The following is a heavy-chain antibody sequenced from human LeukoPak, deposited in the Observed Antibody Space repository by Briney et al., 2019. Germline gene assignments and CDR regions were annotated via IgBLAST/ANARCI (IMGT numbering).Heavy chain of an antibody. CDR3: ARVYGSGSYLNY. CDR1: GFTFSSYW. V-gene: IGHV3-7*01. J-gene: IGHJ4*02. Sequence: PGGSLRLSCASSGFTFSSYWMSWVRQAPGKGLEWVANIKQDGSEKYYVDTVKGRFTISRDNAKNSLYLQMNSLRAEDTAVYYCARVYGSGSYLNYWGQGTQVTVSS. D-gene: IGHD3-10*01. CDR2: IKQDGSEK.